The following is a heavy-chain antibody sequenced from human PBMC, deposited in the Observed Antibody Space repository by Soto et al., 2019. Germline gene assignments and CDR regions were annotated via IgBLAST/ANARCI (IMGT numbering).Heavy chain of an antibody. CDR1: GGSISSGGYY. CDR2: IYYSGST. CDR3: ARGVDMGLDY. D-gene: IGHD5-12*01. Sequence: SDTLSLTGTVSGGSISSGGYYWSWIRQHPGKGLEWIGYIYYSGSTYYNPSLKSRVTISVDTSKNQFSLKLSSVTAAGTAVYYCARGVDMGLDYWGQGTLVTVYS. V-gene: IGHV4-31*03. J-gene: IGHJ4*02.